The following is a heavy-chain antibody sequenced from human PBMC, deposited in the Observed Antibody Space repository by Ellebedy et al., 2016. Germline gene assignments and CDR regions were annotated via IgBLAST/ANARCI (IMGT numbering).Heavy chain of an antibody. D-gene: IGHD5-12*01. Sequence: ASVKVSXKASGGTFSSDAISWVRQAPGQGLEWMGWISPTSGATTYAQKFQGRVTMTRDTSISTTYLELNRLTSDDTAVYHCARGGGYAYFDYWGQGTLVTVSS. V-gene: IGHV1-2*02. CDR3: ARGGGYAYFDY. CDR1: GGTFSSDA. J-gene: IGHJ4*02. CDR2: ISPTSGAT.